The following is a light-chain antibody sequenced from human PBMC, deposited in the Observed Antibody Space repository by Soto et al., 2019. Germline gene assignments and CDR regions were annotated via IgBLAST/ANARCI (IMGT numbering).Light chain of an antibody. CDR2: DVT. CDR1: SSDVGGYDY. Sequence: QSALTQPRSVSGSPGQSVTISCTGTSSDVGGYDYVSWFQHHPGKVPKLMIYDVTKRPSGVPDRFSASKSGNTASLTISGLQAEDEADYYCCSYGGDFWVFGGGTK. J-gene: IGLJ3*02. CDR3: CSYGGDFWV. V-gene: IGLV2-11*01.